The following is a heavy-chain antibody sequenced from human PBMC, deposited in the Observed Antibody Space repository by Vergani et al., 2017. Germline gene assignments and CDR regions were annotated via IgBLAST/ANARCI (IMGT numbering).Heavy chain of an antibody. CDR1: GFTFSSYD. J-gene: IGHJ4*02. D-gene: IGHD3-3*01. V-gene: IGHV3-13*01. CDR3: AMATYYDFWSGDY. Sequence: EVQLVESGGGLVQPGGSLRLSCAASGFTFSSYDMHWVRQATGKGLEWVSAIGTAGDTYYPGSVKGRFTISRENAKNSLYLQMNSLRAGDTAVYYCAMATYYDFWSGDYWGQGTLVTVSS. CDR2: IGTAGDT.